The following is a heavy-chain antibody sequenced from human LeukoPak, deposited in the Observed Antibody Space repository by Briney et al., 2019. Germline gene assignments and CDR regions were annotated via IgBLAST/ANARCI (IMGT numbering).Heavy chain of an antibody. V-gene: IGHV3-30*03. CDR1: GFTFSSFG. Sequence: PGGSLRLSCAASGFTFSSFGMHWVRQAPGKGLEWVAVISYDGSNKYYADSVKGRFTISRDKSKNTLYLQMNSLRAEDTAMYYCATPYYYDSSGSVFDYWGQGILVTVSS. CDR2: ISYDGSNK. CDR3: ATPYYYDSSGSVFDY. J-gene: IGHJ4*02. D-gene: IGHD3-22*01.